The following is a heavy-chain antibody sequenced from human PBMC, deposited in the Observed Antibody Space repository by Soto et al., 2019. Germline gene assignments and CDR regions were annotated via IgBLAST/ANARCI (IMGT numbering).Heavy chain of an antibody. CDR1: GGSINTYY. CDR2: VDYSGNS. J-gene: IGHJ4*02. Sequence: SETLSLTCTVSGGSINTYYWSWIRQPPGKGLEWIGYVDYSGNSDSSPSLKSRVTISIDTSKKQVSLKLNSVTAADTAVYYCARNGFSVAGRFHFDYWGQGMPVTVSS. CDR3: ARNGFSVAGRFHFDY. V-gene: IGHV4-59*01. D-gene: IGHD6-19*01.